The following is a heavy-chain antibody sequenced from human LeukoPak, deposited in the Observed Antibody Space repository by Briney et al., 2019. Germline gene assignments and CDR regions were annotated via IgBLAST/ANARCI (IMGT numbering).Heavy chain of an antibody. V-gene: IGHV3-48*03. CDR3: ARAYCGGDCYSGSYYYYMDV. CDR2: ISSSGSTI. D-gene: IGHD2-21*02. J-gene: IGHJ6*03. CDR1: GFTFSSYE. Sequence: GGSLRLSCAASGFTFSSYEMNWVRQAPGKGLEWVSYISSSGSTIYYADSVKGRFTISRDNAKNSLYLQMNSLRAEDTALYYCARAYCGGDCYSGSYYYYMDVWGKGTTVTVSS.